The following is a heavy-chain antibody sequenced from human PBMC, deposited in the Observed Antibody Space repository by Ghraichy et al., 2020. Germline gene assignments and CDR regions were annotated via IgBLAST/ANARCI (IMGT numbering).Heavy chain of an antibody. CDR2: IYYSGST. V-gene: IGHV4-61*01. Sequence: SETLSLTCTVSGGSVSSGSYYWSWIRQPTGKGLEWIGYIYYSGSTNYNPSLKSRVTISVDTSKNQFSLKLSSVTAADTAVYYCARGSGYSNDYWGQGTLVTVSS. CDR3: ARGSGYSNDY. D-gene: IGHD5-18*01. J-gene: IGHJ4*02. CDR1: GGSVSSGSYY.